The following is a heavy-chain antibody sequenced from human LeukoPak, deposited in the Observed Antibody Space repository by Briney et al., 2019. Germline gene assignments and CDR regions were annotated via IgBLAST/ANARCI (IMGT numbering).Heavy chain of an antibody. J-gene: IGHJ6*03. D-gene: IGHD3-22*01. CDR1: GFTFGDYY. Sequence: GGSLRLSCAASGFTFGDYYMTWIRQAPGKGLEWVSYIRGDGGNIYYADSVQGRFTISRDNAKNSLYLQMNSLRAEDTAVYYCASRGYSPYYYYYYMDVWGKGTTVTVSS. CDR3: ASRGYSPYYYYYYMDV. V-gene: IGHV3-11*04. CDR2: IRGDGGNI.